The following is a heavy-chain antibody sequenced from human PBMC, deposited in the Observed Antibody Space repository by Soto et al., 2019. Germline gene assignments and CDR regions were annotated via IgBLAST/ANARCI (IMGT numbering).Heavy chain of an antibody. J-gene: IGHJ6*03. CDR2: ISADNGNT. CDR1: GYTFTSYG. D-gene: IGHD3-10*01. CDR3: ARESRRDLWFGELHIRSYYYYYYMDV. V-gene: IGHV1-18*01. Sequence: ASVKVSCKASGYTFTSYGISWVRQAPGQGLXWMGWISADNGNTNYAQKLQGRVTITTDTSTSTAYMELRSLRSDDTAVYYCARESRRDLWFGELHIRSYYYYYYMDVWGKGTTVTVSS.